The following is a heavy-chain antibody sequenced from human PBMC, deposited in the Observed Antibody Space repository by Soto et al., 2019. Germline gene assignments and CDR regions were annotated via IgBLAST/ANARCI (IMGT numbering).Heavy chain of an antibody. V-gene: IGHV3-30*18. D-gene: IGHD2-15*01. CDR2: ISYDGSNK. Sequence: QVQLVESGGGVVQPGRSLRLSCAASGFTFSSYGMHWVRQAPGKGLEWVAVISYDGSNKYYADSVKGRFTISRDNSKNTLYLQMNSLRAEDTAVYYCANDGTCSGGSCYLDYWGQGTLVTVSS. CDR1: GFTFSSYG. CDR3: ANDGTCSGGSCYLDY. J-gene: IGHJ4*02.